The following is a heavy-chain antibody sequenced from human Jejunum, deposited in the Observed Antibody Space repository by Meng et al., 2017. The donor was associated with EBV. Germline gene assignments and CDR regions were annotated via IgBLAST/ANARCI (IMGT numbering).Heavy chain of an antibody. CDR1: GGSISSGGYS. CDR2: IYYSGSA. Sequence: QPPLQGSGYGLVKPSETLSLTCAVSGGSISSGGYSWHWIRQPPGKGLQWIGYIYYSGSAFYNPSLKSRVTLSVDRSKNQFSLNLSSVTAADTAVYYCARGAYFDYWGQGTLVTVSS. CDR3: ARGAYFDY. V-gene: IGHV4-30-2*01. J-gene: IGHJ4*02.